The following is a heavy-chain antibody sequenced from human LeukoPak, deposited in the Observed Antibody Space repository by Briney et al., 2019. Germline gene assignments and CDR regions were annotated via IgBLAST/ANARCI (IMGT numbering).Heavy chain of an antibody. V-gene: IGHV3-9*01. Sequence: PGGSLRLSCAASGFTFDDYAMHWVRQAPGKGLEWVSGISWNSGSIGYADSVKGRFTISRDNAKNSLYLQMNSLRAEDTALYYCAKEGGKRLADYWGQGTLVTVSS. J-gene: IGHJ4*02. CDR2: ISWNSGSI. D-gene: IGHD1-1*01. CDR3: AKEGGKRLADY. CDR1: GFTFDDYA.